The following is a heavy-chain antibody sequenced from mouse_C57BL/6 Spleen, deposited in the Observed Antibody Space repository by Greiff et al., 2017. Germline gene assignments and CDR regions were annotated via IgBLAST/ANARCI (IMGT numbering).Heavy chain of an antibody. CDR2: IDPETGGT. D-gene: IGHD1-1*01. J-gene: IGHJ2*01. CDR3: TRDYGSPPYLDY. CDR1: GYTFTDYE. V-gene: IGHV1-15*01. Sequence: QVQLLQSGAELVRPGASVTLSCKASGYTFTDYEMHWVKQTPVHGLEWIGAIDPETGGTAYNQKFKGKAILTADKSSSTAYMELRSLTSEDSAVYYCTRDYGSPPYLDYWGQGTTLTVSS.